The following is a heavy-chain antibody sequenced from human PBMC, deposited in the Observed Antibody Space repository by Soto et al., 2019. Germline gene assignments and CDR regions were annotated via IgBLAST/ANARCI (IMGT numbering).Heavy chain of an antibody. CDR1: GFTFSDYY. CDR3: ARDGNYYDSSSFDY. V-gene: IGHV3-11*06. D-gene: IGHD3-22*01. Sequence: XGSLRLSCAASGFTFSDYYMSWIRQAPGKGLEWVSYISSSSSYTNYADSVKGRFTISRDNAKNSLYLQMNSLRAEDTAVYYCARDGNYYDSSSFDYWGQGTLVTVSS. CDR2: ISSSSSYT. J-gene: IGHJ4*02.